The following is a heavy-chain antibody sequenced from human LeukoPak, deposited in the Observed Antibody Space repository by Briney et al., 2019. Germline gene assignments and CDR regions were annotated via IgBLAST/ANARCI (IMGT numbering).Heavy chain of an antibody. J-gene: IGHJ3*02. CDR2: IYYSRST. V-gene: IGHV4-39*01. CDR3: ARHRVHFMITFGGVIAYDAFDI. D-gene: IGHD3-16*02. CDR1: GGSISSSSYY. Sequence: SETLSLTCTVSGGSISSSSYYWGWIRQPPGKGLEWIGSIYYSRSTYYNPSLKSRVTISVDTSKNQFSLKLSSVTAADTAVYYCARHRVHFMITFGGVIAYDAFDIWGQGTMVTVSS.